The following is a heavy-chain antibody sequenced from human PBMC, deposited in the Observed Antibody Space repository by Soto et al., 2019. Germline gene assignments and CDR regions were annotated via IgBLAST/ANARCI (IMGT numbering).Heavy chain of an antibody. CDR3: ARMYCSGGSCYSNIDY. J-gene: IGHJ4*02. V-gene: IGHV4-4*02. Sequence: QVQLQESGPGLVKPSGTLSLTCAVSGGSIRSSTWWSWVRQSPGKGLEWIGEIYHSGSTNYNPSLKSRVTISVAKSKNQFSLKLSSVTAADTAVYYCARMYCSGGSCYSNIDYWGQGTLVTVSS. CDR1: GGSIRSSTW. D-gene: IGHD2-15*01. CDR2: IYHSGST.